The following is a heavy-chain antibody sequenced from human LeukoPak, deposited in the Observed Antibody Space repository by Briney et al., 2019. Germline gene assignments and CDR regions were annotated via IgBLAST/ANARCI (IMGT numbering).Heavy chain of an antibody. V-gene: IGHV3-74*01. J-gene: IGHJ4*02. CDR1: GFTFSSYW. Sequence: GGSLRLSCAASGFTFSSYWMHWVRQAPGKGLVWVSRMNSDGSSTSYADSVKGRFTISRDNSKNTLYLQMSSLRAEDTAVYYCASPMKHYSGSYPFDFDYWGQGTLVTVSS. CDR2: MNSDGSST. CDR3: ASPMKHYSGSYPFDFDY. D-gene: IGHD1-26*01.